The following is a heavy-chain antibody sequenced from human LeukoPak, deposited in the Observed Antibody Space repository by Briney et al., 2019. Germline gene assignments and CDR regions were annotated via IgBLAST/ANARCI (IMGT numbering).Heavy chain of an antibody. CDR3: ARGVYYYEP. J-gene: IGHJ5*02. V-gene: IGHV4-34*01. Sequence: SETLSLTCAVYGGSFSGYYWSWIRQPPGKGLEWIGEINHSGSTNYNPSLKSRVTISVDTSKNQFSLELSSVTAADTAVYYCARGVYYYEPWGQGTLVTVSS. CDR2: INHSGST. D-gene: IGHD3-22*01. CDR1: GGSFSGYY.